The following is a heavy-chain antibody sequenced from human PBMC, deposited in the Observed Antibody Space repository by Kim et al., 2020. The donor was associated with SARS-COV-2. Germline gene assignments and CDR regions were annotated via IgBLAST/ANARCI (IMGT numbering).Heavy chain of an antibody. Sequence: GGSLRLSCAASGFTFDDNGMTWVRQAPGRGLEWVSGINWHGGSTAYADSLKGRFTIARDNANNSLYLQMNRLRSEATALYHDVRVGGSSSWYYRDVWGKGTPVTVSS. D-gene: IGHD6-13*01. J-gene: IGHJ6*03. CDR3: VRVGGSSSWYYRDV. CDR1: GFTFDDNG. V-gene: IGHV3-20*01. CDR2: INWHGGST.